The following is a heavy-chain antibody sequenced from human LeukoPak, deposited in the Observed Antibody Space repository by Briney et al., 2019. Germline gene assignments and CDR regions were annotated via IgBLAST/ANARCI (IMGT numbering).Heavy chain of an antibody. CDR1: GFTFSSYW. Sequence: GGSLRLSCAASGFTFSSYWMSWVRQAPGKGLEWVANIKQDGSEKYYVDSVKGRFTISRDNAKNSLYLQMNSLRAEDTAVYYCARDPDSSSWYAQGDYWGQGTLVTVSS. D-gene: IGHD6-13*01. CDR3: ARDPDSSSWYAQGDY. J-gene: IGHJ4*02. V-gene: IGHV3-7*01. CDR2: IKQDGSEK.